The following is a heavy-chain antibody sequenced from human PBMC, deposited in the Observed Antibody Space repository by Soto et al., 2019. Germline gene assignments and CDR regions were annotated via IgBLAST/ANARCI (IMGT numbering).Heavy chain of an antibody. J-gene: IGHJ4*02. Sequence: QVHLLQSGAEVTKPGSSVKVACTASGGTFSSYSISWVRQAPGQGLEWMGRIIPSLGLLNYAQKFQGRVRITADKSTSTAYMELSGLRSEDTAVYYSVLPVSLIPHWGQATLVTASS. V-gene: IGHV1-69*02. CDR2: IIPSLGLL. CDR1: GGTFSSYS. CDR3: VLPVSLIPH.